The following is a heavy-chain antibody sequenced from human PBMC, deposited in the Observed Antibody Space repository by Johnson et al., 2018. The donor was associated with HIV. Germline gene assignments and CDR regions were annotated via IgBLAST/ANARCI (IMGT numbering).Heavy chain of an antibody. D-gene: IGHD3-10*01. V-gene: IGHV3-23*04. CDR2: IGASGGRT. J-gene: IGHJ3*02. CDR1: GFTFSNYA. Sequence: VLLVESGGGLVQRGGSLRLSCAASGFTFSNYAMSWVRQGPGKGLEWVSAIGASGGRTFYADSVQGRFTISRDNSKNTLYLQLSSLGSEDTAVYYCARDSGVPGNDAFDIWGQGTLVTVSS. CDR3: ARDSGVPGNDAFDI.